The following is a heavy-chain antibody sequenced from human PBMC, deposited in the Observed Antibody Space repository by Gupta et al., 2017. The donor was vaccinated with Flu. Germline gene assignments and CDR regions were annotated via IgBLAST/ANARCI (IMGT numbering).Heavy chain of an antibody. J-gene: IGHJ6*02. D-gene: IGHD1-26*01. CDR3: ARAGTPTDYYYYYGMDV. Sequence: PGKGLEWIGSIYYSGSTYYNPSLKSRVTISVDTSKNQFSLKLSSVTAADTAVYYCARAGTPTDYYYYYGMDVWGQGTTVTVSS. V-gene: IGHV4-39*01. CDR2: IYYSGST.